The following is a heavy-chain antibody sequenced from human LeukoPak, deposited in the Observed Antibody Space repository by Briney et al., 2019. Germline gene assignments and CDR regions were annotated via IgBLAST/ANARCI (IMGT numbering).Heavy chain of an antibody. CDR1: GGSFSGYY. V-gene: IGHV4-34*01. D-gene: IGHD6-6*01. CDR2: INHSGST. J-gene: IGHJ3*02. CDR3: AISSSPGAFDI. Sequence: SETLSLTCAVYGGSFSGYYWSWIRQPPGKGLEWIGEINHSGSTNYNPSLKSRVTISVDTSKKQFSLKLSSVTAADTAVYYCAISSSPGAFDIWGPGTMVTVSS.